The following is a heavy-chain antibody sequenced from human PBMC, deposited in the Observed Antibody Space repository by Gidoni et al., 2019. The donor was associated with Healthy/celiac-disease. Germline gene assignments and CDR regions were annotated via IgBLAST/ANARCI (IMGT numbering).Heavy chain of an antibody. V-gene: IGHV3-15*07. CDR2: IKSKTDGGTT. J-gene: IGHJ6*02. D-gene: IGHD2-15*01. CDR1: GFTFSNAW. CDR3: SRAPTHSDFEYYYGMDV. Sequence: EVQLVESGGGLVKPGGSLRLSCAASGFTFSNAWMNWVRQAPGKGLEWVGRIKSKTDGGTTDYAAPVKGRFTISRDDSKNTLYLQMNSLKTEDTAVYYCSRAPTHSDFEYYYGMDVWGQGTTVTVSS.